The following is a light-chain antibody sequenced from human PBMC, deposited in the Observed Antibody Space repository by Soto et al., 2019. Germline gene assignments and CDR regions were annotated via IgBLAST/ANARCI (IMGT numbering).Light chain of an antibody. CDR3: QQYITSLYT. V-gene: IGKV1-5*01. J-gene: IGKJ2*01. CDR1: QSVGNW. CDR2: DAS. Sequence: DIQMTQSPSTLSASVGDRVTITCRASQSVGNWLAWYQQKPGKSPKLLIYDASTLESGVPSRFSGGVSATEFPLTISILHPDDFATYCHQQYITSLYTFGQGTKLEIK.